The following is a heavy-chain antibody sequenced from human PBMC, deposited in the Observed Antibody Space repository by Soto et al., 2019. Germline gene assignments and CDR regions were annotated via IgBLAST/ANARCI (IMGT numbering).Heavy chain of an antibody. CDR3: SREHSLPDF. Sequence: WGVLRLSCAASGFNFTTYYMTWVRQAPWKGLEWVASIKNYGSEQYYVDSVKGRFTISRDNTKNSLDLQMHSLRAGDTALYYCSREHSLPDFWGQGTQVTVS. J-gene: IGHJ4*02. V-gene: IGHV3-7*03. CDR1: GFNFTTYY. CDR2: IKNYGSEQ. D-gene: IGHD3-16*02.